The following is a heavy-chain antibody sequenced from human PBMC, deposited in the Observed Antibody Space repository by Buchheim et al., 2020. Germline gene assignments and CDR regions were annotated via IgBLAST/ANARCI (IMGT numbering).Heavy chain of an antibody. J-gene: IGHJ4*02. CDR1: GDSISSSSYY. V-gene: IGHV4-39*01. CDR2: IYYTGTT. D-gene: IGHD3-22*01. CDR3: ASLYYSESVRDY. Sequence: QLQLQESGPGLVKPSETLSLSCTVSGDSISSSSYYWGWVRQPPGKGLEWIGSIYYTGTTYYQPSLKRRVTISVDTSKNQFSLNLSSVTAADPAVYYCASLYYSESVRDYWGQGAL.